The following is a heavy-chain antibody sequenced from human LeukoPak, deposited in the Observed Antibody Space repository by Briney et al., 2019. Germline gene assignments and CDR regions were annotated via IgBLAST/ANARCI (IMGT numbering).Heavy chain of an antibody. CDR2: ISAYNGNT. CDR3: ARLNYYDSSGPAFY. V-gene: IGHV1-18*01. D-gene: IGHD3-22*01. CDR1: GYTFTSYG. J-gene: IGHJ4*02. Sequence: ASVKVSCKASGYTFTSYGISWVRQAPGQGLEWMGWISAYNGNTNYAQKLQGRVTMTTDTSTSTAYMELRSLRSDDTAVYYCARLNYYDSSGPAFYWGQGTLVTVSS.